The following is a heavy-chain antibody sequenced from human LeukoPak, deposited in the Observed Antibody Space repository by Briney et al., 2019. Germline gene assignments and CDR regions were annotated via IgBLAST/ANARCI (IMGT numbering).Heavy chain of an antibody. J-gene: IGHJ4*02. CDR2: ISYDGSNK. CDR1: GFTFSSYG. Sequence: PGGSLRLSCAASGFTFSSYGMHWVRQAPGKGLEWVAVISYDGSNKYYADSVKGRFTISRDNSKNTLYLQMNSLRAEDTAVYYCARATIADSSTYYIDYWGLGTLVTVSS. V-gene: IGHV3-30*03. D-gene: IGHD3-22*01. CDR3: ARATIADSSTYYIDY.